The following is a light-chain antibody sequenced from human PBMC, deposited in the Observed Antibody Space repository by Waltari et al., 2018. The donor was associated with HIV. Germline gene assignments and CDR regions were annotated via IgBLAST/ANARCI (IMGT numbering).Light chain of an antibody. CDR1: SSDIGGYKY. CDR3: SSYTTSSTWV. V-gene: IGLV2-14*01. Sequence: QSALTQPASVSGSPGQSITISCTGTSSDIGGYKYVSWYPQQPGKAPKLMISEVSNRPSGVSNRFSGSKSGNTASLTISGLQAEDEADYYCSSYTTSSTWVFGGGTKLTVL. J-gene: IGLJ3*02. CDR2: EVS.